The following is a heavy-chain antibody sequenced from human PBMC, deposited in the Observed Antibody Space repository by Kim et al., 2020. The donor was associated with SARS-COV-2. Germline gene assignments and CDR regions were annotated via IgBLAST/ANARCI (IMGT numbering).Heavy chain of an antibody. CDR1: GGSISSYY. V-gene: IGHV4-59*08. J-gene: IGHJ2*01. D-gene: IGHD4-4*01. CDR2: IYYSGST. CDR3: ARLLERAVTTATRRVPLRYWYFDL. Sequence: SETLSLTCTVSGGSISSYYWSWIRQPPGKGLEWIGYIYYSGSTNYNPSLKSRVTISVDTSKNQFSLKLSSVTAADTAVYYCARLLERAVTTATRRVPLRYWYFDLWGRGTLVTVSS.